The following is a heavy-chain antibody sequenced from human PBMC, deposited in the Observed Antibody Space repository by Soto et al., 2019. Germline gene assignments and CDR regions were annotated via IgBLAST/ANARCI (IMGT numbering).Heavy chain of an antibody. CDR1: ARSISSYY. D-gene: IGHD3-22*01. CDR2: IYTSGST. J-gene: IGHJ5*02. CDR3: AGEGGGDSSCYYYVWFDP. Sequence: SETLSLTCTVPARSISSYYWCWIRQPAGKGLEWIGRIYTSGSTNYNPSLKSRVTMSVDTSKNQLSLKLSSVTAAHPAVYYCAGEGGGDSSCYYYVWFDPWGQGTLVTVSS. V-gene: IGHV4-4*07.